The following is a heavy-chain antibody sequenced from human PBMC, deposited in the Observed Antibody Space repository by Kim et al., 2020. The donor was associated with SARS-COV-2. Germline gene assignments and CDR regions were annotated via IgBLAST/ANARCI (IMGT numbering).Heavy chain of an antibody. Sequence: GGSLRLSGAASGFTFSSYSMNWVRQAPGKGLEWVSSISSSSSYIYYADSVKGRFTISRDNAKNSLYLQMNSLRAEDTAVYYCARDSPIDYYDFWSGYYTIDYWGQGTLVTVSS. J-gene: IGHJ4*02. CDR1: GFTFSSYS. CDR3: ARDSPIDYYDFWSGYYTIDY. D-gene: IGHD3-3*01. CDR2: ISSSSSYI. V-gene: IGHV3-21*01.